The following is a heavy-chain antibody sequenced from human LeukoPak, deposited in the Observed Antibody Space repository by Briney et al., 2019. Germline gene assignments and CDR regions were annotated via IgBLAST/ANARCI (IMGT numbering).Heavy chain of an antibody. V-gene: IGHV4-39*01. CDR1: GGSISSTTYY. J-gene: IGHJ4*02. Sequence: SETLSLTCTVSGGSISSTTYYWGWIRQPPGKGLEWIGSIYYNGDTYYSPSLKSRLTISIYTSHNRFSLKLSSVTAADTAVYYCVRLPVPSKTLDYWGQGTLVTVSS. D-gene: IGHD4-17*01. CDR3: VRLPVPSKTLDY. CDR2: IYYNGDT.